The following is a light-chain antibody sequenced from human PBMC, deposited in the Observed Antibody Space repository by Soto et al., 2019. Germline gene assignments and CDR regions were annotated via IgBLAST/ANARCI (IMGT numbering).Light chain of an antibody. CDR2: DVT. CDR3: SSHTSSTALV. CDR1: DSDIGGYDH. V-gene: IGLV2-14*03. Sequence: VLTQPASVSASPGQSIAISCTGTDSDIGGYDHVSWYQQHPGKAPKLLIYDVTNRPSGVSSRFSGSKAGRTASLTISGLQTEDEADYYCSSHTSSTALVFGTGTKVTVL. J-gene: IGLJ1*01.